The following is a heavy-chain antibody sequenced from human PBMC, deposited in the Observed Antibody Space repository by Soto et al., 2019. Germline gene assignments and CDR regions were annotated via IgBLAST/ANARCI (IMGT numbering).Heavy chain of an antibody. CDR1: GGSIRSYY. D-gene: IGHD3-16*01. Sequence: SETLSLTCTVSGGSIRSYYWSWIRQPPGKGLEWIGYIYYSGSTNYNPSLKSRVTISVDTSKNQFSLKLSSVTAADTAVYYCARVVSDTYYFDYWGQGTLVTVSS. CDR2: IYYSGST. V-gene: IGHV4-59*01. J-gene: IGHJ4*02. CDR3: ARVVSDTYYFDY.